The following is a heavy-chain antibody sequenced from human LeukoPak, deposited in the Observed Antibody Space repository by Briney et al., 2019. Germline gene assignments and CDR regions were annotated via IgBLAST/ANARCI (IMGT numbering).Heavy chain of an antibody. V-gene: IGHV3-7*01. CDR3: AKDLYGGNGGGLGY. Sequence: PGGSLRLSCAASGFTFSSDWMSWVRQAPGKGLEWVANINQDGSVKYYVDSVKGRFTISRDNAKNSLYLQMNSLRAEDTAVFYCAKDLYGGNGGGLGYWGQGTLVTVSS. D-gene: IGHD4-23*01. J-gene: IGHJ4*02. CDR1: GFTFSSDW. CDR2: INQDGSVK.